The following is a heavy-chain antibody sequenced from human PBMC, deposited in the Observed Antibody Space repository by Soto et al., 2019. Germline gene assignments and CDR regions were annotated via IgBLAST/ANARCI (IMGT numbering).Heavy chain of an antibody. J-gene: IGHJ3*02. V-gene: IGHV4-59*01. CDR1: GGSLSSYY. Sequence: SETLSLTCTVSGGSLSSYYWSWIRQPPGKGLEWIGYIYYSGSTNYNPSLKSRVTISVDTSKNQFSLKLSSVTAADTAVYYCARTFDILTGYDIWGQGTMVTVSS. CDR3: ARTFDILTGYDI. D-gene: IGHD3-9*01. CDR2: IYYSGST.